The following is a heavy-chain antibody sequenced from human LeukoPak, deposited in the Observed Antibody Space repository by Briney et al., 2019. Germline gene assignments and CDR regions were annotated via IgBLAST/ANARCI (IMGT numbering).Heavy chain of an antibody. CDR1: GFTFSSYA. CDR2: ISGSGGST. CDR3: ARGVDN. V-gene: IGHV3-23*01. J-gene: IGHJ4*02. Sequence: GGSLRLSCAASGFTFSSYAMSWVRQAPGKGLEWVSTISGSGGSTYYADSVKGRLTLSRDNAKNSLYLQMNSLRAEDTAVYYCARGVDNWGQGTLVTVSS.